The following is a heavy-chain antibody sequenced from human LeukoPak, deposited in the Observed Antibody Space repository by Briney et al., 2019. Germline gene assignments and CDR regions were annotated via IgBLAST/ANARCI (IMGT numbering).Heavy chain of an antibody. Sequence: GGSLRLSCAASGFTFSSYSMNWVRQAPGKGLEWVSSISSSSSYIYYADSVKGRFTISRDNAKNSLYLQMNSLSAEDTAVYYCARVTGPTSTVVRGVIIPTFDYWGQGTLVTVSS. V-gene: IGHV3-21*04. D-gene: IGHD3-10*01. CDR3: ARVTGPTSTVVRGVIIPTFDY. J-gene: IGHJ4*02. CDR2: ISSSSSYI. CDR1: GFTFSSYS.